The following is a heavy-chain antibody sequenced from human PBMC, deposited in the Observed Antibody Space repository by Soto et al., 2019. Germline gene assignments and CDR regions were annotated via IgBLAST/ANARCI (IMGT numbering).Heavy chain of an antibody. CDR1: GFTFSSYA. D-gene: IGHD3-22*01. CDR2: ISGSGGST. V-gene: IGHV3-23*01. CDR3: AKGWGDYYDSSGYYYMDY. Sequence: EVQLLESGGGLVQPGGSLRLSCAASGFTFSSYAMSWVRQAPGKGLEWVSAISGSGGSTYYADSVKGRFTISRDNSKNTLYLQMNSLRAEDTAVYYCAKGWGDYYDSSGYYYMDYWGQGTLVTVSS. J-gene: IGHJ4*02.